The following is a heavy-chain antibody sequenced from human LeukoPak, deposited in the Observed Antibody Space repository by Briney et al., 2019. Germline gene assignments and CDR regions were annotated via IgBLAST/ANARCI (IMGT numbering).Heavy chain of an antibody. CDR1: GFTFSNAW. CDR3: TTDTGYFDWSLPDAFDI. Sequence: PGGSLRLSCAASGFTFSNAWMSWVRQAPGKGLEWVGRIKSKTDGGTTDYAAPVQGRFTISRDDSKNTLYLQMNSLKTEDTAVYYCTTDTGYFDWSLPDAFDIWGQGTMVTVSS. CDR2: IKSKTDGGTT. V-gene: IGHV3-15*01. D-gene: IGHD3-9*01. J-gene: IGHJ3*02.